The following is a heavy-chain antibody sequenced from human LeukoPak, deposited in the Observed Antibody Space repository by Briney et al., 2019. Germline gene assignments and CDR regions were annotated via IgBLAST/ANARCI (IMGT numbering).Heavy chain of an antibody. D-gene: IGHD3-10*01. CDR2: MNPNSGNT. V-gene: IGHV1-8*01. J-gene: IGHJ5*02. Sequence: GASVKVSCKASGYTFTSYDINWVRQATGQGLEWMGWMNPNSGNTGYAQKFQGRVTMTRNTSISTAYMELSSLRSEDTAVYYCAIKARGVIRRGDNWFDPWGQGTLVTVSS. CDR3: AIKARGVIRRGDNWFDP. CDR1: GYTFTSYD.